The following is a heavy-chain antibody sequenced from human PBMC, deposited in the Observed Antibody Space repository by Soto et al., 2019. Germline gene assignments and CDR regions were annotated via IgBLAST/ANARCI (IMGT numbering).Heavy chain of an antibody. J-gene: IGHJ6*02. Sequence: SETLSLTCTVSGASISGFYWSWIRKSAGKGLEWIGRIYATGTTDYNPSLKSRVMMSVDTSKKQFSLKLRSVTAADTAVYYCAREWSGGRRDGNPDKYYGMDVWGQGTKVTVSS. V-gene: IGHV4-4*07. CDR3: AREWSGGRRDGNPDKYYGMDV. CDR1: GASISGFY. CDR2: IYATGTT. D-gene: IGHD2-15*01.